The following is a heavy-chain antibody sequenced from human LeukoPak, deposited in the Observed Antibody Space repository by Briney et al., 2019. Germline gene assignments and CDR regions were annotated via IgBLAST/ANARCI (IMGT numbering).Heavy chain of an antibody. CDR3: ARAGVDRRDGSNEIPQFDY. D-gene: IGHD5-24*01. J-gene: IGHJ4*02. CDR2: IIPILGIA. CDR1: GGTFSSYA. Sequence: ASVKVSCKASGGTFSSYAISWVRQAPGQGLEWMGRIIPILGIANYAQKFQGRVTITADKSTRTAYMELSSLRSEDTAVYYCARAGVDRRDGSNEIPQFDYWGQGTLVTVSS. V-gene: IGHV1-69*04.